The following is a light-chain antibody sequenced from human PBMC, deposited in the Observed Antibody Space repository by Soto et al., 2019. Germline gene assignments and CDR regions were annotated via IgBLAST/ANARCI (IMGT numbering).Light chain of an antibody. V-gene: IGKV2D-30*01. CDR1: QSLVYSDGTTY. CDR2: KAS. CDR3: QHYNSYSEA. Sequence: DVVMTQSPLSLPVTLGQPSSISCRSIQSLVYSDGTTYLNWFQQRPGQSPRRLIYKASTLKSGVPSRFSGSGSGTEFTLTISSLQPDDFATYYCQHYNSYSEAFGQGTKVDI. J-gene: IGKJ1*01.